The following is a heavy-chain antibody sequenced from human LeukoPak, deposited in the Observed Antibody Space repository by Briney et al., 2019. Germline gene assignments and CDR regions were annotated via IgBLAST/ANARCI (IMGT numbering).Heavy chain of an antibody. CDR2: IYYSGST. D-gene: IGHD3-10*01. V-gene: IGHV4-39*07. J-gene: IGHJ4*02. CDR1: GGSISSSSYY. CDR3: ARDSWSSSGVGY. Sequence: SETLSLTCTVSGGSISSSSYYWAWIRQPPGKGLEWIGSIYYSGSTYYNPSLKSRATISVDTSKNQFSLKLSSVTAADTAVYYCARDSWSSSGVGYWGQGTLVTVSS.